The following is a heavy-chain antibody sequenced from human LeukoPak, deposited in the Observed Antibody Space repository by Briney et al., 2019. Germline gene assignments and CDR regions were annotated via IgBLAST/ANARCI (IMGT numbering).Heavy chain of an antibody. CDR3: ARGEELIRWYYYDSSGLFPLGY. CDR1: GYTFTSYY. CDR2: INPSGGST. J-gene: IGHJ4*02. Sequence: GASVKVSCKASGYTFTSYYMHWVRQAPGQGLEWMGIINPSGGSTSYAQKFQGRVTMTRDTSTSTVYMELSSLRSEDTAVYYCARGEELIRWYYYDSSGLFPLGYWGQGTLVTVSS. V-gene: IGHV1-46*01. D-gene: IGHD3-22*01.